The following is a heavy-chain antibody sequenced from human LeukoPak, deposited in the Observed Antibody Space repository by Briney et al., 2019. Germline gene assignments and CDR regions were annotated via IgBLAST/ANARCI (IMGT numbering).Heavy chain of an antibody. CDR1: GFTFSSYA. D-gene: IGHD6-19*01. Sequence: GGSLRLSCAASGFTFSSYAMHWVRQAPGKGLEWVAVISYDGSNKYYADSVKGRFTISRDNSKNTLYLQMNSLRAEDTAVYYCARGGWRSGWGEKYYMDVWGKGTTVTVSS. J-gene: IGHJ6*03. CDR3: ARGGWRSGWGEKYYMDV. CDR2: ISYDGSNK. V-gene: IGHV3-30*04.